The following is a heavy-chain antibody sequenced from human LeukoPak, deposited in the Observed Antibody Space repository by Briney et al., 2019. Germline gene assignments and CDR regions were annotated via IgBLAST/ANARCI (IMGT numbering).Heavy chain of an antibody. J-gene: IGHJ4*02. CDR3: ARGVDSSSWYRFHY. Sequence: ASVKVSCKASGYTFPNYDIHWVRQATGQGLEWMGWMNPNSGKTGYAQKFQGRVNLTRNTSISTAYMELSSLRSEDTAVYYCARGVDSSSWYRFHYWGQGTLVTVSS. V-gene: IGHV1-8*03. D-gene: IGHD3-22*01. CDR2: MNPNSGKT. CDR1: GYTFPNYD.